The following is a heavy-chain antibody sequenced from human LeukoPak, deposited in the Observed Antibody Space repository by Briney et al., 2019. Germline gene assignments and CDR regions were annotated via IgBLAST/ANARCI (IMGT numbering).Heavy chain of an antibody. D-gene: IGHD2-21*01. CDR2: ISAYNGNT. CDR3: ARDYPHGRVVSLPRAFDI. V-gene: IGHV1-18*01. CDR1: GYTFTSYG. Sequence: ASVKVSCKASGYTFTSYGISWVRQAPGQGLEWMGWISAYNGNTNYAQKLQGRVTMATDTSTSTAYMELRSLRSDDTAVYYCARDYPHGRVVSLPRAFDIWGQGTMVTVSS. J-gene: IGHJ3*02.